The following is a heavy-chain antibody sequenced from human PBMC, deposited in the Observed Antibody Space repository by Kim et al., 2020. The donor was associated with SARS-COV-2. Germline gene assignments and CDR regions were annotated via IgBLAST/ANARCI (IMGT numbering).Heavy chain of an antibody. J-gene: IGHJ4*02. CDR1: GGSFSGYY. D-gene: IGHD2-8*01. Sequence: SETLSLTCAVYGGSFSGYYWSWIRQPPGKGLEWIGEINHSGSTNYNPSLKSRVTISVDTSKNQFSLKLSSVTAADTAVYYCARGPGSVLGYCTNGVCPTKRPLDYWGQGTLVTVSS. CDR3: ARGPGSVLGYCTNGVCPTKRPLDY. V-gene: IGHV4-34*01. CDR2: INHSGST.